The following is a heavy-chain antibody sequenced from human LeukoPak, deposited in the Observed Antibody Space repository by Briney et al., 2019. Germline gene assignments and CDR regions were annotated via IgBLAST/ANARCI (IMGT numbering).Heavy chain of an antibody. Sequence: ASVKVSCKASGGTFSSYAISWVRQAPGQGLEWMGGIIPIFGTANYAQKFQGRVTITADESTSTAYMELSSLRSEDTAVYYCASPPRGYSYGYFFDYWGQGTLVTVSS. V-gene: IGHV1-69*13. J-gene: IGHJ4*02. CDR2: IIPIFGTA. CDR3: ASPPRGYSYGYFFDY. CDR1: GGTFSSYA. D-gene: IGHD5-18*01.